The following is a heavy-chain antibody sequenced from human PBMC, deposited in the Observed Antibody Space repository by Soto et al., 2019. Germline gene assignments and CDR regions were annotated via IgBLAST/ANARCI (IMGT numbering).Heavy chain of an antibody. Sequence: QVQLQESGPGLVKPSGTLSLTCAVSGGSISTSNWWRWVRQPPGKGLERIGEVYHSGSTNYNPSFKRRVAMSVAKSENQFYLKLTSVTASDTALYYCVRTSTSGTRFDYWGQGSLVTVSS. CDR2: VYHSGST. J-gene: IGHJ4*02. V-gene: IGHV4-4*02. CDR3: VRTSTSGTRFDY. D-gene: IGHD1-1*01. CDR1: GGSISTSNW.